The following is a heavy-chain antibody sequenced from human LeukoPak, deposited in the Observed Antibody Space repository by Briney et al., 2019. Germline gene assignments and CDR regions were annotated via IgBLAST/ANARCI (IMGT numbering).Heavy chain of an antibody. D-gene: IGHD3-16*01. V-gene: IGHV3-21*01. CDR3: ARSGVGGASDY. J-gene: IGHJ4*02. CDR1: AFTFSSYS. CDR2: ISSSISYI. Sequence: KPGRSLRPSCAASAFTFSSYSMNWGRQAPGGRLGWGSSISSSISYITYTDSVRGRFTFSWNNATNCSYRRINSLRAKTPAVYSSARSGVGGASDYWGQGTLVTVSS.